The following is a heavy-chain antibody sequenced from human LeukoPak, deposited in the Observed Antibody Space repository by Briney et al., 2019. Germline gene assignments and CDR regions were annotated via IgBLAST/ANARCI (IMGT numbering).Heavy chain of an antibody. Sequence: VSSLRLSCAASGFTFSSYAMHRVRQAPVKGLESVAVIAYDRSNKYYADSVKGRFTIYRDNSKNTLYLQMNSLRAEDTAVYYCARDILLWFGESPLDYWGQRTLVTVSS. V-gene: IGHV3-30-3*01. CDR1: GFTFSSYA. CDR2: IAYDRSNK. D-gene: IGHD3-10*01. J-gene: IGHJ4*02. CDR3: ARDILLWFGESPLDY.